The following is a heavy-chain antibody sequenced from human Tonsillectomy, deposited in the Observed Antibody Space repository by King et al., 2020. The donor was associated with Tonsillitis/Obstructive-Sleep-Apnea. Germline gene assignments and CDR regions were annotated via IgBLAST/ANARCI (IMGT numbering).Heavy chain of an antibody. V-gene: IGHV3-23*04. CDR2: ISGSGGST. J-gene: IGHJ4*01. CDR3: AKDLGRTGASKRAFDY. CDR1: GFTFSSHA. D-gene: IGHD2-8*02. Sequence: VQLVESGGGLVQPGGSLRLSCTASGFTFSSHAMPWVRQAPGKGLEWVAVISGSGGSTYYADSVKGRFTISRDNSKNTLYLQMNSLRAEDTAVYYCAKDLGRTGASKRAFDYWGQGTLVTVSS.